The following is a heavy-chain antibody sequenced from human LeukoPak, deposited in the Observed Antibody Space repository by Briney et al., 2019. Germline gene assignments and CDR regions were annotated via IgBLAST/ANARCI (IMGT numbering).Heavy chain of an antibody. CDR3: ARSGITPFRVLNWLDP. D-gene: IGHD3-3*01. CDR2: IYYSGST. V-gene: IGHV4-39*01. J-gene: IGHJ5*02. Sequence: SETLSLTCTVSGGSISNSSYYWGWIRQPPGKGLEWIGTIYYSGSTYYNPSLKGRVTISVDTSENQFSLKLSSVTAADTSMYYCARSGITPFRVLNWLDPWGQGILVTVSS. CDR1: GGSISNSSYY.